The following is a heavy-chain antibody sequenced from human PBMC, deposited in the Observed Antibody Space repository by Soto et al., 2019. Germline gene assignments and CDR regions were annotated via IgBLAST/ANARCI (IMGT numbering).Heavy chain of an antibody. D-gene: IGHD6-25*01. CDR3: ARQGGYYLDY. CDR2: TYYSGST. Sequence: PSETLSLTCTVSGGSISSSSYYWGWIRQPPGKGLEWIGSTYYSGSTYYNPSLKSRVTISVDTSKNQFSLKLSSVTAADTAVYYCARQGGYYLDYWGQGTLVTVS. V-gene: IGHV4-39*01. CDR1: GGSISSSSYY. J-gene: IGHJ4*02.